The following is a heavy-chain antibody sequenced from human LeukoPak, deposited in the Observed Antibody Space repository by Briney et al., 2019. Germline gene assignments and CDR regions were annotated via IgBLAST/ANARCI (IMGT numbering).Heavy chain of an antibody. CDR3: AKNDGYNPRGYFDY. D-gene: IGHD5-24*01. CDR1: GFTFSSYA. J-gene: IGHJ4*02. V-gene: IGHV3-23*01. Sequence: GGSLRPSCAASGFTFSSYAMSWVRQAPGKGLEWVSAISGSGGSTYYADSVKGRFTISRDNSKNTLYLQMNSLRAEDTAVYYCAKNDGYNPRGYFDYWGQGTLVTVSS. CDR2: ISGSGGST.